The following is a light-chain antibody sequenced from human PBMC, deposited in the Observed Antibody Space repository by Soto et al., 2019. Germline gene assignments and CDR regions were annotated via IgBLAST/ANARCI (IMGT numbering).Light chain of an antibody. CDR1: QPISSY. CDR2: AAS. J-gene: IGKJ3*01. Sequence: DIQMTQSPASLSASVGDRVAITCRASQPISSYLNWYQHKPGKAPTLLIYAASNLQGGVPSRFSGSGSGTDFTFTISSLQPEDIATYYCQQYDNLPFTFGPGTKVDIK. V-gene: IGKV1-33*01. CDR3: QQYDNLPFT.